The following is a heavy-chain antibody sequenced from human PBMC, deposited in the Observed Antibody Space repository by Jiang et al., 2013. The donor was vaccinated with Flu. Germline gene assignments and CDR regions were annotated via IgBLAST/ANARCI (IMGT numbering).Heavy chain of an antibody. D-gene: IGHD6-13*01. Sequence: VKVSCKASGYTFTSYGISWVRQAPGQGLEWMGWISAYNGNTNYAQKLQGRVTMTTDTSTSTAYMELRSLRSDDTAVYYCARGDYSSSWYDWFDPWGQGTLVTVSS. CDR2: ISAYNGNT. V-gene: IGHV1-18*01. J-gene: IGHJ5*02. CDR3: ARGDYSSSWYDWFDP. CDR1: GYTFTSYG.